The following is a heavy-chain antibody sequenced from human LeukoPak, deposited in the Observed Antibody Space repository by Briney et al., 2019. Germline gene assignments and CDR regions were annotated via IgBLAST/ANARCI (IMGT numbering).Heavy chain of an antibody. D-gene: IGHD3/OR15-3a*01. J-gene: IGHJ4*02. V-gene: IGHV1-2*02. CDR2: MNPQNGDT. Sequence: GASVKVSCKPSGYTFTGYYMHWVRQAPGQGLEWMGWMNPQNGDTHYAQKIQGRVTMTRDTSMITAYMNLSSLRSDDTAMYYCATEGQPGDWDSLYYWGQGTPVTVSS. CDR1: GYTFTGYY. CDR3: ATEGQPGDWDSLYY.